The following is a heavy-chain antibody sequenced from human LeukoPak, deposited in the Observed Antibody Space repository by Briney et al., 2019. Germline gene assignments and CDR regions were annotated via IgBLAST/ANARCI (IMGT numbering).Heavy chain of an antibody. D-gene: IGHD3-22*01. V-gene: IGHV3-23*01. J-gene: IGHJ4*02. CDR1: GFTFSSYA. CDR2: ISGSGGST. CDR3: AKMGGDLYYYDSSGYYPLDY. Sequence: GGSLRLSCAASGFTFSSYAMSWVRQAPGKGLEWVSAISGSGGSTYYADSVKGRFTISRDNSKNTLYLQMNSLRAEDTAVYYCAKMGGDLYYYDSSGYYPLDYWSQGTLVTVSS.